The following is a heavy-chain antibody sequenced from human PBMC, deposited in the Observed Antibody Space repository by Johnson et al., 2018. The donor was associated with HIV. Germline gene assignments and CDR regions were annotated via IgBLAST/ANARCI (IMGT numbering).Heavy chain of an antibody. CDR1: AFTFSSYA. CDR2: ISYDGSNK. V-gene: IGHV3-30-3*01. CDR3: AKDLGITVAGRGGLDAFDI. Sequence: QVQLVESGGGMVQPGGSLRLSCAASAFTFSSYAMHWVRQAPGKGLEWVALISYDGSNKYYADSVKGRFTISRDNSKNTLYLQMKSLRAEDTAVYYCAKDLGITVAGRGGLDAFDIWGQGTMVTVSS. D-gene: IGHD6-19*01. J-gene: IGHJ3*02.